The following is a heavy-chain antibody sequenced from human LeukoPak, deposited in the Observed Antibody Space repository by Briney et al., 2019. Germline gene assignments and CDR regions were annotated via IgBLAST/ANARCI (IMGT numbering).Heavy chain of an antibody. CDR3: ATQGGNFDY. J-gene: IGHJ4*02. CDR2: ISASGGST. V-gene: IGHV3-23*01. D-gene: IGHD3-16*01. CDR1: GFTFNSYA. Sequence: GGSLRLSCAASGFTFNSYAMSWVRQAPGKGLEWVSIISASGGSTYYADSVKGRFTISRDNSKNALYLQMNSPRAEDTAVYYCATQGGNFDYWGQGTLVTVSS.